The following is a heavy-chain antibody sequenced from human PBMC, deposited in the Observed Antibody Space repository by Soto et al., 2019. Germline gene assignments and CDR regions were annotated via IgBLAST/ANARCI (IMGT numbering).Heavy chain of an antibody. Sequence: ASVKLSCNISGYTLTEFSMHWVRQAHGKGLEWMGGFDPEDGETIYAQKFQGRVTMTEDTSTDTAYMELSSLRSEDTAVYYCATLGWRGYYYYGMDVWGQGTTVTVSS. J-gene: IGHJ6*02. D-gene: IGHD2-15*01. V-gene: IGHV1-24*01. CDR1: GYTLTEFS. CDR3: ATLGWRGYYYYGMDV. CDR2: FDPEDGET.